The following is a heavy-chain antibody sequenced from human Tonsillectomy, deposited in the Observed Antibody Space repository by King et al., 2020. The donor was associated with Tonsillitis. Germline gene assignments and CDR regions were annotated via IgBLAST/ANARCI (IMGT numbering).Heavy chain of an antibody. D-gene: IGHD3-16*01. CDR1: GFTFSSYG. CDR3: ARVWGGGDPLHAFVV. V-gene: IGHV3-33*05. Sequence: VQLVESGGGVVQPGRSLRLSCKTSGFTFSSYGMHWVRQAPGKGLEWVAVIADDGSQKFYADSVKGRFTISRDNYENTLYLQINSLRAEDTAVYYCARVWGGGDPLHAFVVWGQGTMVTVSS. J-gene: IGHJ3*01. CDR2: IADDGSQK.